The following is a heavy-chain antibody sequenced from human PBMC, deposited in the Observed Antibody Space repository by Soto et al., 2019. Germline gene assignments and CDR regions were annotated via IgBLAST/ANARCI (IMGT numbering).Heavy chain of an antibody. D-gene: IGHD1-1*01. CDR1: GGSISGYY. J-gene: IGHJ6*02. V-gene: IGHV4-59*01. Sequence: QVQLQESGPGLVKPSETLSLTCTVSGGSISGYYWNWIRQPPGKGLEWIGYIYYSGTVTYNPSLKSRISLSIDTSKNHFSLKLRSVTAADTAVYYCARDRPLEKRGYYYGLDVWGQGTTVTVSS. CDR3: ARDRPLEKRGYYYGLDV. CDR2: IYYSGTV.